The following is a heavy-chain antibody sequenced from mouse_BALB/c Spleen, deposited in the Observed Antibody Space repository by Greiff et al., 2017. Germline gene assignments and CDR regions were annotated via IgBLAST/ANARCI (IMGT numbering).Heavy chain of an antibody. CDR1: GYSITSGYY. CDR3: ATWATTAYYFDY. D-gene: IGHD1-2*01. V-gene: IGHV3-6*02. CDR2: ISYDGSN. Sequence: VQLKESGPGLVKPSQSLSLTCSVTGYSITSGYYWNWIRQFPGNKLEWMGYISYDGSNNYNPSLKNRISITRDTSKNQFFLKLNSVTTEDTATYYCATWATTAYYFDYWGQGTTLTVSS. J-gene: IGHJ2*01.